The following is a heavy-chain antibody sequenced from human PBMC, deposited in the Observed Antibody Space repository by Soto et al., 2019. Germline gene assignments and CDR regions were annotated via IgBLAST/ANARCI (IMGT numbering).Heavy chain of an antibody. CDR1: GFTVSSTY. D-gene: IGHD5-12*01. CDR2: IYGGLTT. Sequence: GSLRLSCAASGFTVSSTYMTWVRQAPGKGLEWVSVIYGGLTTSYADSVKGRFTISRDNSKNTVFLQMNSLRGEDTAVYYCATPGGFGMDVWGQGTTVTVSS. J-gene: IGHJ6*02. CDR3: ATPGGFGMDV. V-gene: IGHV3-53*01.